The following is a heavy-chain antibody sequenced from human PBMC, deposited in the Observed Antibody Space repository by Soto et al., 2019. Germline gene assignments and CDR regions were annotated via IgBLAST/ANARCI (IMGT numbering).Heavy chain of an antibody. V-gene: IGHV1-46*01. Sequence: ASVKVSCKASGYTFTSYYMHWVRQAPGQGLEWMGIINPSGGSTSYAQKFQGRVTMTRDTSASTVYMELSSLRSEDTAVYYCARDMSMITFGVIRYYFDYWGQGTLVTVSA. CDR3: ARDMSMITFGVIRYYFDY. CDR1: GYTFTSYY. D-gene: IGHD3-16*01. CDR2: INPSGGST. J-gene: IGHJ4*02.